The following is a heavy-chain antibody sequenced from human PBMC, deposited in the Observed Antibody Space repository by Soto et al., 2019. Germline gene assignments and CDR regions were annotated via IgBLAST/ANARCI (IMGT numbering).Heavy chain of an antibody. V-gene: IGHV4-4*02. CDR2: IYRTGST. CDR3: SSRDPGTSVDY. J-gene: IGHJ4*02. Sequence: VQLQESGPGLVKPSGTLSLTCSVSGGSFTSNNWWTLVRQPPGQGLEWIGEIYRTGSTNYNTSLKSRVTISLNKSENQFSLKVTSLTASDTSVYYCSSRDPGTSVDYWGQGNLVTVAA. D-gene: IGHD1-7*01. CDR1: GGSFTSNNW.